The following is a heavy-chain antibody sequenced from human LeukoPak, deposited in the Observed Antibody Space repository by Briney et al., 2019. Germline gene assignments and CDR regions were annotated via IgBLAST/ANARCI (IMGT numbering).Heavy chain of an antibody. V-gene: IGHV1-69*13. CDR2: SNPIFGTA. D-gene: IGHD5-12*01. Sequence: ASVKVSFTASGGTFSSYAINWVRQPPGPGLEWMGVSNPIFGTANNAQKFQGRVTITADESTSTAYMELSSLRSADTAVYYCARVGEESGYDNHYYYYMDVWGKGTTVTVSS. CDR1: GGTFSSYA. J-gene: IGHJ6*03. CDR3: ARVGEESGYDNHYYYYMDV.